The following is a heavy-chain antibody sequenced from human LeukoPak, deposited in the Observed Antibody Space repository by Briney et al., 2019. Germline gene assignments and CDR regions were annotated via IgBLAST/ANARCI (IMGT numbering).Heavy chain of an antibody. J-gene: IGHJ3*02. CDR2: INHSGST. CDR3: ARKKTPRGYSYGYRASAFDI. Sequence: SETLSLTCAVYGGSFSGYYWSWIRQPPGKGLEWIGEINHSGSTNYNPSLKSRVTISVDTSKNQFSLKLSSVTAADTAVYYCARKKTPRGYSYGYRASAFDIRGQRTMVTVSS. CDR1: GGSFSGYY. D-gene: IGHD5-18*01. V-gene: IGHV4-34*01.